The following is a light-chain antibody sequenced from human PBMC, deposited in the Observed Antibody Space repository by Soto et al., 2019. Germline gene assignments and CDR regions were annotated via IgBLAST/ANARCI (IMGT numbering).Light chain of an antibody. CDR3: QHYVSPPIT. V-gene: IGKV3-20*01. Sequence: EIVLTQSPGTPSLSPGERATLSCRASQSVTSNYLAWYQQKPGQAPRLLVYGASSRATGISDRFSGSGSGTDFTLTISRLEPEDFAVYYCQHYVSPPITFGQGTRLEIK. CDR2: GAS. J-gene: IGKJ5*01. CDR1: QSVTSNY.